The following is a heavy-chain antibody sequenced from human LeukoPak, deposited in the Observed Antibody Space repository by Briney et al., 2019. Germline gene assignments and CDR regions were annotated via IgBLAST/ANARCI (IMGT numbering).Heavy chain of an antibody. CDR1: GGSISSYY. J-gene: IGHJ4*02. CDR2: IYYSGST. Sequence: SETLSLTCTVSGGSISSYYWSWIRQPPGKGLEWIGYIYYSGSTNYNPSLKSRVTISVDTSKNQFSLKLSSVTAADTAVYYCARVSYSSGWYGDYFDYWGQGTLVTVSS. D-gene: IGHD6-19*01. CDR3: ARVSYSSGWYGDYFDY. V-gene: IGHV4-59*01.